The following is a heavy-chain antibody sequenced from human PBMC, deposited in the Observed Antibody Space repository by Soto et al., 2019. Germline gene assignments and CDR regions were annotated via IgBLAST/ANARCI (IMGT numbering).Heavy chain of an antibody. CDR1: GGSVSSGNYC. D-gene: IGHD7-27*01. V-gene: IGHV4-30-4*01. CDR2: IYDGGST. CDR3: TIGPSGDKVDY. Sequence: QVQLQESGPGLVKPSQTLSLTFTVSGGSVSSGNYCWSWIRQSPDKGLARIGHIYDGGSTYSNPSFKSRVSISVDSSTNPFAPQLSSVNAADTAVYYCTIGPSGDKVDYWGQGTLVTVSS. J-gene: IGHJ4*02.